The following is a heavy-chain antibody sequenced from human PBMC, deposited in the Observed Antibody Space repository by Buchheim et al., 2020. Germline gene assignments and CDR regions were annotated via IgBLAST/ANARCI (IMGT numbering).Heavy chain of an antibody. J-gene: IGHJ6*02. Sequence: EVQLLESGGGLVQPGGSLRLSCAASGFTFSSYAMSWVRQAPGKGLEWVSAISGSGGGTYYADSVKGRFTISRDNSKNTLYLQMNSLRAEDTAVYYCAQDGSSSGWTRYYYYGMDVWGQGTT. D-gene: IGHD6-19*01. CDR2: ISGSGGGT. CDR3: AQDGSSSGWTRYYYYGMDV. CDR1: GFTFSSYA. V-gene: IGHV3-23*01.